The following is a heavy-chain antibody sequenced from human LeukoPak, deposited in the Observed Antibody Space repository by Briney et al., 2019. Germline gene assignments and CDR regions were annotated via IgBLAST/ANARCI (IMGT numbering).Heavy chain of an antibody. D-gene: IGHD3-22*01. Sequence: PGGSLRLSCAVSGFTFSNYAMSWVRQAAGKGLEWVSTISSSGGNTYYADSVKGRFTISRDNAKNSLYLQMNSLRAEDTAVYYCARRLSDYYDSSGYRQFDYWGQGTLVTVSS. V-gene: IGHV3-21*01. CDR1: GFTFSNYA. CDR3: ARRLSDYYDSSGYRQFDY. CDR2: ISSSGGNT. J-gene: IGHJ4*02.